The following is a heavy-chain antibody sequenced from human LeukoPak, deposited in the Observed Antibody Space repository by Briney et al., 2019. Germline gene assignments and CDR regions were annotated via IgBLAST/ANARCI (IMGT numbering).Heavy chain of an antibody. D-gene: IGHD2-15*01. V-gene: IGHV3-7*04. Sequence: PGGSLRLSCAASGFSFSSYWMSWVRQAPGKGLQWVADIKQDGSEKYYVDSVKGRFTISRENAENSLYLQMSSLRAEDTAVYYCVRVVAATPDFDYWGQGTLVTVSS. CDR3: VRVVAATPDFDY. CDR2: IKQDGSEK. J-gene: IGHJ4*02. CDR1: GFSFSSYW.